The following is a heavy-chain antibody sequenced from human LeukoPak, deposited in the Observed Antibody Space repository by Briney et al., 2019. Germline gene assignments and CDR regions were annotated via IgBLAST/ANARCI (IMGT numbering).Heavy chain of an antibody. Sequence: SETLSLTCTVPGGSISSASYFWGWIRQPPGKGLEWIGTLYYSGSTYYSASLKSRVTMSGDTSRHQFSLRLSSVNAADTAVYYCAKAGVRYSDSSALYAFDFWGPGTMVTVSS. CDR3: AKAGVRYSDSSALYAFDF. J-gene: IGHJ3*01. V-gene: IGHV4-39*01. CDR1: GGSISSASYF. CDR2: LYYSGST. D-gene: IGHD3-22*01.